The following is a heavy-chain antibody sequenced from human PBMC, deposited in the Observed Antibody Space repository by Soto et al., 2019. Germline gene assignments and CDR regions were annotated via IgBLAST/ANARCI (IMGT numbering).Heavy chain of an antibody. D-gene: IGHD1-1*01. J-gene: IGHJ6*02. V-gene: IGHV1-8*01. CDR1: GYTFTSYD. CDR3: ARGVDAGVDV. CDR2: MSPNSGAT. Sequence: QVQLVQSGADVTKPGASVKVSCKASGYTFTSYDINWVRQATGQGLEWMGWMSPNSGATGYAQKCQGRVTMTRATSISTTYMELSNLRSEDTAIYYCARGVDAGVDVGGQGTTVTVSS.